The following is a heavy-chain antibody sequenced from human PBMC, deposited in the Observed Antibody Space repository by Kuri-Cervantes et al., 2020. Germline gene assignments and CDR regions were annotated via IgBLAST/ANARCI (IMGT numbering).Heavy chain of an antibody. CDR3: AREERVATTLWGNYYYGMDV. J-gene: IGHJ6*02. D-gene: IGHD1-26*01. CDR1: GFTVSSNY. V-gene: IGHV3-53*01. CDR2: IYSGGST. Sequence: GESLKISCAASGFTVSSNYMSWVRQAPGKGLEWVSVIYSGGSTYYADSVKGRFTISRDNAKNSLYLQMNSLGAEDTAVYYCAREERVATTLWGNYYYGMDVWGQGTTVTVSS.